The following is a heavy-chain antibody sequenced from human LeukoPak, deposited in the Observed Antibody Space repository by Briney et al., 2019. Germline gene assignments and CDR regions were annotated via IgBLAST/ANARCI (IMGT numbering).Heavy chain of an antibody. CDR3: ARDYCSSASCHIGYYYMDV. V-gene: IGHV3-21*01. CDR2: ISSISSYI. D-gene: IGHD2-2*01. J-gene: IGHJ6*03. CDR1: GITFSSYS. Sequence: GSLRLSCAASGITFSSYSMEWVRQAPGKGVELGSTISSISSYIYYPDLVKGRFTISRDNAKNSLYQQMNSLRAEDTAVYYCARDYCSSASCHIGYYYMDVWGKGTTVTVSS.